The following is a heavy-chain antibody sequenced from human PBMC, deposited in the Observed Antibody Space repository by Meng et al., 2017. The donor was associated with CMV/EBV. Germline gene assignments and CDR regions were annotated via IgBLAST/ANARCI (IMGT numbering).Heavy chain of an antibody. CDR1: GFTFSSYW. V-gene: IGHV3-74*01. CDR3: ARDFVVVPAAKGEFDY. D-gene: IGHD2-2*01. J-gene: IGHJ4*02. Sequence: SCAASGFTFSSYWMHWVRQAPGKGLVWVSRINSDGSSTSYADSVKGRFTISRDNAKNSLYLQMNSLRAEDTAVYYCARDFVVVPAAKGEFDYWGQGTLVTVSS. CDR2: INSDGSST.